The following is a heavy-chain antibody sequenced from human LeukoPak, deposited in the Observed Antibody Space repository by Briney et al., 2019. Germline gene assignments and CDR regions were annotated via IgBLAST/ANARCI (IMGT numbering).Heavy chain of an antibody. CDR2: IRYDGSNK. Sequence: GGSLRLSCAASGFTFSSYGVHWVRQAPGKGLEWVAFIRYDGSNKYYADSVKGRFTISRDNSKNTLYLQMNSLRAEDTAVYYCAKDLVYSSSWHGPFDYWGQGTLVTVSS. CDR1: GFTFSSYG. V-gene: IGHV3-30*02. CDR3: AKDLVYSSSWHGPFDY. D-gene: IGHD6-13*01. J-gene: IGHJ4*02.